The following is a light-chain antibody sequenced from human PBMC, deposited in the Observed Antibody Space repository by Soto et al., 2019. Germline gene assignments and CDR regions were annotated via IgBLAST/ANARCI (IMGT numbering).Light chain of an antibody. CDR1: HSVGSSH. J-gene: IGKJ1*01. V-gene: IGKV3-20*01. CDR3: QQYVGGT. Sequence: EIGLTQSPGTLSLSPGERATLSCRASHSVGSSHLAWYQQKPGQAPRLLIYGASSRATGVPDRFSGSGSETDFTLTISRLEPEDSAVYYCQQYVGGTFGQGTKVAIK. CDR2: GAS.